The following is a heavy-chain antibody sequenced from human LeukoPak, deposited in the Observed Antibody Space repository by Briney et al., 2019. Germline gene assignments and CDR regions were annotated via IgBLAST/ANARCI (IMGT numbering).Heavy chain of an antibody. CDR3: ARDSRQQLPH. Sequence: GGSLRFSCAGSGFTFSNHSMNWIRQAPGKGLEWLSYISSSSSVIYYAESVKGRFTISRDNAKNSLYLQMSSLRAEDTAVYYCARDSRQQLPHWGQGTLVTVSS. D-gene: IGHD6-13*01. V-gene: IGHV3-48*01. CDR2: ISSSSSVI. J-gene: IGHJ4*02. CDR1: GFTFSNHS.